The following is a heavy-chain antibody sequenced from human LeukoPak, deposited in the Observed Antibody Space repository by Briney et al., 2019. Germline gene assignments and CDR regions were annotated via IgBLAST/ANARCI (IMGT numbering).Heavy chain of an antibody. J-gene: IGHJ4*02. D-gene: IGHD2-2*02. CDR3: ARVRYCSSTSCYKNFDY. CDR2: ISAYNGNT. Sequence: GASVKVSCKASGDTFTSYGISWVRQAPGQGLEWMGWISAYNGNTNYAQKLQGRVTITRNTSISTAYMELSSLRSEDTAEYYCARVRYCSSTSCYKNFDYWGQGTLVTVSS. V-gene: IGHV1-18*01. CDR1: GDTFTSYG.